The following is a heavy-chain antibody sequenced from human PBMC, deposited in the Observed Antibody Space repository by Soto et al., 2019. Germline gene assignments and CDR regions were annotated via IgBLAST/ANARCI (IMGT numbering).Heavy chain of an antibody. D-gene: IGHD4-17*01. CDR3: AKSNRQYGDRVSFDY. CDR2: ISGSGGTT. Sequence: DVQLLESGGGLVQPGGSLRLSCGASGFTFSSYAMSWVRQAPGKELEWVSSISGSGGTTYYADSVKGRFTISRDHSKSTLFLQASSRRDEDTAVYYCAKSNRQYGDRVSFDYWGQGTLVTFAS. V-gene: IGHV3-23*01. CDR1: GFTFSSYA. J-gene: IGHJ4*02.